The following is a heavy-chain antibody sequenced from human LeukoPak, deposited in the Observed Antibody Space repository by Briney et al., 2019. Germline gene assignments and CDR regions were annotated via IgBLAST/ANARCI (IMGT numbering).Heavy chain of an antibody. J-gene: IGHJ4*02. CDR2: INPNSGGT. CDR1: GGTFSSYA. V-gene: IGHV1-2*02. Sequence: ASVKVSCKASGGTFSSYAISWVRQAPGQGLEWMGWINPNSGGTNYAQKFQGRVTMTRDTSISTAYMELSRLRSDDTAVYYCARDRESNSFDYWGQGTLVTVSS. CDR3: ARDRESNSFDY. D-gene: IGHD3-10*01.